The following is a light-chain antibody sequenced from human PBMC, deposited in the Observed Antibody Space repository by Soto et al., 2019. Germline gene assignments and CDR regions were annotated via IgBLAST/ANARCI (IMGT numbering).Light chain of an antibody. CDR1: HTISSSY. V-gene: IGKV3D-20*02. CDR2: GAS. CDR3: QHRNNRPFS. J-gene: IGKJ3*01. Sequence: EIVLTQSPGTLSLCPGERATLSCRASHTISSSYLAWYQQKPGQAPRLLIYGASTRTTGIPDRFSGSGSGTDFTPTISSLEPEDFAVYYCQHRNNRPFSFGPGTKVDIK.